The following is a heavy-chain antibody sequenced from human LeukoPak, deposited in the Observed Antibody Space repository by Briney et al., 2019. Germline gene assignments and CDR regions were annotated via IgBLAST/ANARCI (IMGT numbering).Heavy chain of an antibody. CDR1: GYFISSGYY. Sequence: SETLSLTCTVSGYFISSGYYWGWIRQPPGKGLEWIGSIFHSGSTYHNPSLKSRVTISVDTSKNLFSLKLTSVTAADTAVYYCAREANSPTARYWYFDLWGRGTQVTVSS. CDR2: IFHSGST. D-gene: IGHD2-21*01. J-gene: IGHJ2*01. V-gene: IGHV4-38-2*02. CDR3: AREANSPTARYWYFDL.